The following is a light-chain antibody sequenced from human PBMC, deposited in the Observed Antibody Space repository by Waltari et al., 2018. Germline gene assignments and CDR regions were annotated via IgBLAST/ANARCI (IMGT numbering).Light chain of an antibody. V-gene: IGKV1-5*03. J-gene: IGKJ5*01. CDR3: QQYNSYPIT. Sequence: DIQMTQSPSTLSASVGDRVAITCRASQSISNWLGWYQQRPGKAPKLLIYKASTLESGVPSRFSGSGSETEFTLTISSLQPDDFATYYCQQYNSYPITIGQGTRLEIK. CDR2: KAS. CDR1: QSISNW.